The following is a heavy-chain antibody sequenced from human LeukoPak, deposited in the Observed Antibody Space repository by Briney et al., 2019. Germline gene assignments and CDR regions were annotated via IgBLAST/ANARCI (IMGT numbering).Heavy chain of an antibody. CDR2: ISGSGGGT. V-gene: IGHV3-23*01. CDR1: GFIFYSYS. Sequence: GSLRLSCAASGFIFYSYSMSWVRQAPGKGPEWVSAISGSGGGTYYADSVKGRFTISRDNSKNTLYLQMNSLRAEDTALYYCARSLSDLDYWGQGTLVTVSS. CDR3: ARSLSDLDY. J-gene: IGHJ4*02. D-gene: IGHD3-3*02.